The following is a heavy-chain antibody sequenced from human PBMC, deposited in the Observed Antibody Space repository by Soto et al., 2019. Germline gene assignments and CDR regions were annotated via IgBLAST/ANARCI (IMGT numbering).Heavy chain of an antibody. CDR1: GYTFTGYY. CDR2: INPNSGGT. Sequence: ASVKVSCKASGYTFTGYYMHWVRQAPGQGLEWMGWINPNSGGTNYAQKFQGRVTMTRDTSISTAYMELSRLRSDDTAVYYCARDDSSGWYIFDYWGQGTLVTVTS. D-gene: IGHD6-19*01. CDR3: ARDDSSGWYIFDY. J-gene: IGHJ4*02. V-gene: IGHV1-2*02.